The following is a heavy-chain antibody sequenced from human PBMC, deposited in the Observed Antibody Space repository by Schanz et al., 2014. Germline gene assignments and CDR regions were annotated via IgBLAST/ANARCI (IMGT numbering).Heavy chain of an antibody. CDR1: GFTFRSHA. D-gene: IGHD1-26*01. CDR3: ARDMTSMGESGFYYYGMDV. CDR2: IWYDGSNK. J-gene: IGHJ6*02. Sequence: QVQLVESGGGVVQPGRSLRLSCAASGFTFRSHAMHWVRQAPGKGLEWGAVIWYDGSNKYYAESVKGRFTISRDNPKNTLYLQMNSLRAEDTAVYYCARDMTSMGESGFYYYGMDVWGQGTTATVSS. V-gene: IGHV3-30*07.